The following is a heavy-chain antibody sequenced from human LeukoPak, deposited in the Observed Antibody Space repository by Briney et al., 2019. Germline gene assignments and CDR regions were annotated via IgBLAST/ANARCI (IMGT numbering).Heavy chain of an antibody. CDR2: IYTSGGT. J-gene: IGHJ3*02. D-gene: IGHD3-9*01. CDR3: ARAGDILTGYYKGLEGAFDI. V-gene: IGHV4-4*07. Sequence: SETLSLTCTVSGGSISSYYWSWIRQPAGKGLEWIGRIYTSGGTNYNPSLKSRVTMSVDTSKNQFSLKLSSVTAADTAVYYCARAGDILTGYYKGLEGAFDIWGQGTMVTVSS. CDR1: GGSISSYY.